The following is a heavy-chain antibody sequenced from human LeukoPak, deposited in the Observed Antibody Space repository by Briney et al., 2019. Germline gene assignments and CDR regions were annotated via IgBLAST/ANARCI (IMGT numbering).Heavy chain of an antibody. Sequence: PGGSLRLSCAAAGFTFSSYGMHWVRQAPGKELVGVAVISYDGSNKYYEDSVKGRFTISRDNSKNTPYLQMNSLRAEDTAVYYCAKVAGSLRYFDWLLQPSDYWGQGTLVTVSS. D-gene: IGHD3-9*01. CDR1: GFTFSSYG. CDR2: ISYDGSNK. J-gene: IGHJ4*02. CDR3: AKVAGSLRYFDWLLQPSDY. V-gene: IGHV3-30*18.